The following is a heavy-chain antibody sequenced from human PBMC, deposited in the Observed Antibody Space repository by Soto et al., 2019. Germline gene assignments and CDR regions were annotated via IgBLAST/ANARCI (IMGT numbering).Heavy chain of an antibody. CDR1: GGSISSYY. Sequence: SETLSLTCTVSGGSISSYYWSWIRQPPGKGLEWIGYIYYSGSTNYNPSLKSRVTISVDTSKNQFSLKLSSVTAADTAVYYCAGLAGYYYDSSGPLDYWGQGTMVTVPS. CDR2: IYYSGST. J-gene: IGHJ4*02. CDR3: AGLAGYYYDSSGPLDY. D-gene: IGHD3-22*01. V-gene: IGHV4-59*01.